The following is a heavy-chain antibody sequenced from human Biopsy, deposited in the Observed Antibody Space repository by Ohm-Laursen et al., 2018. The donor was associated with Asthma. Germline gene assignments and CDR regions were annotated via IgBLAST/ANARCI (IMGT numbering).Heavy chain of an antibody. D-gene: IGHD3-9*01. CDR3: ARTYYDFLTGQVKDVFGV. J-gene: IGHJ3*01. CDR1: GYNFISFA. V-gene: IGHV1-3*04. Sequence: SVKVSCKSSGYNFISFAIHWVRQAPGQRLEWMGWVNTGNGGTKYSQKFQGRVTITRDTSASTAYMELRSLRSEDTATYYCARTYYDFLTGQVKDVFGVWGQGTMVTVSS. CDR2: VNTGNGGT.